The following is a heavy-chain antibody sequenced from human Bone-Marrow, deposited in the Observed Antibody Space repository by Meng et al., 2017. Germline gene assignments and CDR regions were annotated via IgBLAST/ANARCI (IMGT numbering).Heavy chain of an antibody. D-gene: IGHD2-2*01. J-gene: IGHJ5*02. Sequence: SGPTLVKPTQTLTLTCTFSGFSLSTSGMCVSWIRQPPGKALEWLALSDWDDDKYYSTSLKTRLTISKDTSKNQVVLTLTNMDPVDTATYYCARLWYPAASNWFDPWGQGTLVTVSS. V-gene: IGHV2-70*01. CDR1: GFSLSTSGMC. CDR3: ARLWYPAASNWFDP. CDR2: SDWDDDK.